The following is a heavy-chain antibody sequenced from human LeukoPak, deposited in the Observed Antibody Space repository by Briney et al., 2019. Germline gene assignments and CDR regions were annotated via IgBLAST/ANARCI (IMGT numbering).Heavy chain of an antibody. CDR2: IWYDGSNK. Sequence: GGSLRLSCVASGFTFSSYGMHWVRQAPGKGLEWVAVIWYDGSNKYYTDSVKGRFTISRDNSKNTLYLQMNSLRVEDTAVYYCAVEYNSSPYAFDLWGQGTKVTVSS. V-gene: IGHV3-33*01. D-gene: IGHD2/OR15-2a*01. J-gene: IGHJ3*01. CDR1: GFTFSSYG. CDR3: AVEYNSSPYAFDL.